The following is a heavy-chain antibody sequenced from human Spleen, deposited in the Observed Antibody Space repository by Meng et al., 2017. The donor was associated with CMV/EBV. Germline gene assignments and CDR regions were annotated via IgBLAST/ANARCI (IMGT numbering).Heavy chain of an antibody. CDR1: GFTFSSYG. D-gene: IGHD1-1*01. Sequence: GESLKISCSVSGFTFSSYGMHWVRQAPGKGLEWVAVIWHDGSRKYYSDSVKGRFIISRDNFKNTLHLQMNSLRVEDTAVYYCTRRGYEKLHLDYWGQGTLVTVSS. CDR3: TRRGYEKLHLDY. CDR2: IWHDGSRK. V-gene: IGHV3-33*01. J-gene: IGHJ4*02.